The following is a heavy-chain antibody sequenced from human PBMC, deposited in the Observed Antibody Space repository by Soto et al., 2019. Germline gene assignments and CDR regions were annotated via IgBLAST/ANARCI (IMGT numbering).Heavy chain of an antibody. V-gene: IGHV1-46*01. D-gene: IGHD4-17*01. CDR3: ARETIRWLTRSNGMDV. Sequence: GASVKVSCKASGYTFTSYYMHWVRQAPGQGLEWMGIINHSGGSTSYAQKFQGRVTMTRDTSTSTVYMELSSLRSEDTAVYYCARETIRWLTRSNGMDVWGQGTTVTVSS. J-gene: IGHJ6*02. CDR1: GYTFTSYY. CDR2: INHSGGST.